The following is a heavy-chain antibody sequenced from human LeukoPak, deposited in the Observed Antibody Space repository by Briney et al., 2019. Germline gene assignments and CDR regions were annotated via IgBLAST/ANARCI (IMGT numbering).Heavy chain of an antibody. V-gene: IGHV4-59*12. CDR1: GDSISNYY. D-gene: IGHD2-15*01. CDR2: IYYSGST. CDR3: ARIRPPLYCSGGSCYSPNWFDP. Sequence: SETLSLTCAVSGDSISNYYWSWIRQPPGKGLEWIGYIYYSGSTNYNPSLKSRVTISVDTSKYQFSLKLSSVTAADTAVYYCARIRPPLYCSGGSCYSPNWFDPWGQGTLVTVSS. J-gene: IGHJ5*02.